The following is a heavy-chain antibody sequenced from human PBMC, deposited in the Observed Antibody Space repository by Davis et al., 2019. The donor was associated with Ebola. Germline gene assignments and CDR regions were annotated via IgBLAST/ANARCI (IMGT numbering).Heavy chain of an antibody. V-gene: IGHV4-34*01. D-gene: IGHD2-15*01. CDR2: INHSGST. J-gene: IGHJ5*02. Sequence: SQTLSLTCAVYGGSFIGYYWSWIRQPPGKGLEWIGEINHSGSTNYNPSLKSRVTISVDTSKNQFSLKLSSVTAADTAVYYCARGEDEGNWFDPWGQGTLVTVSS. CDR1: GGSFIGYY. CDR3: ARGEDEGNWFDP.